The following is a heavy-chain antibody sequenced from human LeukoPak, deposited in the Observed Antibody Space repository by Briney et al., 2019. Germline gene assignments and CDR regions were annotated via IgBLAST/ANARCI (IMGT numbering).Heavy chain of an antibody. D-gene: IGHD4-17*01. CDR3: ARFVPPTTTLSYAEHHWYFDV. V-gene: IGHV1-18*01. CDR1: GYRFTSHG. CDR2: VRVYNGDT. Sequence: ASVKVSCKASGYRFTSHGIGWVRQAPGQGLEWMGWVRVYNGDTNYAQKFQGRVIMTTDTATATAYMELRSLRSDDTAVYYCARFVPPTTTLSYAEHHWYFDVWGRGTLVTVSS. J-gene: IGHJ2*01.